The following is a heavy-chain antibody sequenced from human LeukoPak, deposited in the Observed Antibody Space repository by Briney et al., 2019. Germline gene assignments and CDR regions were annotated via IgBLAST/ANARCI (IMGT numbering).Heavy chain of an antibody. J-gene: IGHJ3*01. D-gene: IGHD4-17*01. V-gene: IGHV3-33*01. CDR1: GFTFSSYG. CDR3: ASGTLTVTDNDAFDV. CDR2: IWYDGSNK. Sequence: GGSLRLSCAASGFTFSSYGMHWVRQAPGKGLEWVAVIWYDGSNKYYADSVKGRFTISRDNSKNTLYLQMNSLRAEDTAVYYCASGTLTVTDNDAFDVWGQGTMVTVSS.